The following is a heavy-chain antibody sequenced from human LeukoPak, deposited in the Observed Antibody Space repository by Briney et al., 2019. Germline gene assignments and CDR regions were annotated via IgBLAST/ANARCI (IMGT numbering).Heavy chain of an antibody. CDR1: GGSFSGYY. CDR3: ARGPVTGITGTTGDY. D-gene: IGHD1-7*01. J-gene: IGHJ4*02. CDR2: INHSGST. V-gene: IGHV4-34*01. Sequence: SETLSLTCAVYGGSFSGYYWSWIRQPPGKGLEWSGEINHSGSTNYNPSLKSRVTISVDTSKNQFSLKLSSVTAADTAVYYCARGPVTGITGTTGDYWGQGTLVTVSS.